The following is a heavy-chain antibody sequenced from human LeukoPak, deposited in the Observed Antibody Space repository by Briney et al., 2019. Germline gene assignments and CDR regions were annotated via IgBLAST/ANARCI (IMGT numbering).Heavy chain of an antibody. D-gene: IGHD3-10*01. CDR1: GYTFTSYY. J-gene: IGHJ4*02. CDR3: ARDRKGEYYYDSGSLDY. V-gene: IGHV1-46*01. CDR2: INPSGGST. Sequence: GASVKVSCKASGYTFTSYYIHWVRQAPGQGLEWMGIINPSGGSTSYAQKFQGRVTMTRTPSTSTVYMELSSLRSEDTAVYYCARDRKGEYYYDSGSLDYWGQGTLVTVSS.